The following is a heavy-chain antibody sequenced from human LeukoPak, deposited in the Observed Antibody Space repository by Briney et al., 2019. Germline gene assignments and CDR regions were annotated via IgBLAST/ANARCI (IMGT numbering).Heavy chain of an antibody. CDR3: AKASGIAVAGFDY. CDR1: GFTFSSYG. CDR2: ISYDGSNK. V-gene: IGHV3-30*18. Sequence: GGSLRLSCAASGFTFSSYGMHWVRQAPGKGLEWVAVISYDGSNKYYADSVKGRFTISRDNSKNTLYLQMNSLRAEDTAVYYCAKASGIAVAGFDYWGQGTLVTVSS. D-gene: IGHD6-19*01. J-gene: IGHJ4*02.